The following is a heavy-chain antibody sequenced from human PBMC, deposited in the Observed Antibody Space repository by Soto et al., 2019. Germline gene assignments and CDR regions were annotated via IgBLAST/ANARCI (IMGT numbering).Heavy chain of an antibody. CDR1: GFTFSSYA. V-gene: IGHV3-23*01. Sequence: GGSLRLSCAASGFTFSSYAMSWVRQAPGKGLEWVSAISGSGGSTYYADSVKGRFTISRDNSKNTLYLQMNSLRAEDTAVYYCAKVPLGQLLWFGELLSYYFDYWGQGTLVTVSS. CDR2: ISGSGGST. J-gene: IGHJ4*02. D-gene: IGHD3-10*01. CDR3: AKVPLGQLLWFGELLSYYFDY.